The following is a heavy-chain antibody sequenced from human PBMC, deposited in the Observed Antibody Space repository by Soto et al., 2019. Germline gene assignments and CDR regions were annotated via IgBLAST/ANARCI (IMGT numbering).Heavy chain of an antibody. J-gene: IGHJ6*02. D-gene: IGHD5-18*01. CDR1: GYTFTSYG. CDR3: ARDVDTAMAAYYYYGMDV. V-gene: IGHV1-18*01. CDR2: ISAYNGNT. Sequence: QVQLVQSGAEVKKPGASVKVSCKASGYTFTSYGISWVRQAPGQGLEWMGWISAYNGNTNYAQKPQGRVTMTTDTYTSTAYMELRSLRSDDTAVYYCARDVDTAMAAYYYYGMDVWGQGTTVTVSS.